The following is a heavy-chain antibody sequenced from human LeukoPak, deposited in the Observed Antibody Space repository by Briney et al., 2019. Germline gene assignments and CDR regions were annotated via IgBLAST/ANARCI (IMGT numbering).Heavy chain of an antibody. D-gene: IGHD1-26*01. CDR3: GKNRYSGSLSPFDI. CDR2: ISGGGGNT. J-gene: IGHJ3*02. V-gene: IGHV3-23*01. CDR1: GFTFSSYA. Sequence: PGRSLRLSCAASGFTFSSYAMHWVRQAPGKGLEWVSAISGGGGNTYYADSVKGRFTISRDNPKNTLYLQMNSLRAEDTAVYYCGKNRYSGSLSPFDIWGQGAMVTVSS.